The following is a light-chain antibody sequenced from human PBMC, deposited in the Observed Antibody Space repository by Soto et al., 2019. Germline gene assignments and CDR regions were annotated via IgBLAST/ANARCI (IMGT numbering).Light chain of an antibody. V-gene: IGKV1-39*01. CDR1: QPISTS. CDR3: QQSYSTPLT. Sequence: DIQVTQSPSSLSASIGDRVIITCRASQPISTSLHWFQQKPGKAPKLLIYALSNLQSGVPSRFSGSRTGTEFTLIISSLQPEDVGNYFCQQSYSTPLTFGGGTKVQI. J-gene: IGKJ4*01. CDR2: ALS.